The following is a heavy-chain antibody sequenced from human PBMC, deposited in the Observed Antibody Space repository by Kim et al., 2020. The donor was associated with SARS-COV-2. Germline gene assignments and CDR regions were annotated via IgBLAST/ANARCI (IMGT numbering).Heavy chain of an antibody. V-gene: IGHV4-39*01. CDR2: IYYSGST. D-gene: IGHD5-12*01. CDR1: GGSISSSSYY. Sequence: SETLSLTCTVSGGSISSSSYYWGWIRQPPGKGLEWIGSIYYSGSTYYNPSLKSRVTISVDTSKNQFSLKLSSVTAADTAVYYCAKPVEMATIGSYFDYWGQGTLVTVSS. J-gene: IGHJ4*02. CDR3: AKPVEMATIGSYFDY.